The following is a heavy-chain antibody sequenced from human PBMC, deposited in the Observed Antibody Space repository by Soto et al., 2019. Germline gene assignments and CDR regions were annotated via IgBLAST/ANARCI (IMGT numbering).Heavy chain of an antibody. D-gene: IGHD4-17*01. V-gene: IGHV3-21*01. CDR2: ISSSSSYI. J-gene: IGHJ6*02. Sequence: GGSLRLSCAASGFTFSSYSMNWVRQAPGKGLEWVSSISSSSSYIYYADSVKGRFTISRDNAKNSLYLQMNSLRAEDTAVYYCARDRRRGDYGDYVVWSGTKGTYYYGMDVWGQGTTVTVSS. CDR1: GFTFSSYS. CDR3: ARDRRRGDYGDYVVWSGTKGTYYYGMDV.